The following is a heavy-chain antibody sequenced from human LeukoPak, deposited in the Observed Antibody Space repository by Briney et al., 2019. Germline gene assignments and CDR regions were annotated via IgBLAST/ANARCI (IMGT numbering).Heavy chain of an antibody. CDR3: AREGTAGTNLNSFDP. V-gene: IGHV4-59*01. J-gene: IGHJ5*02. Sequence: SETLSLTCTVSGGSISSYYWSWIRQPPGKGLEWIGYISYSGSTNFNPSLKSRVTISVDTSKNQFSLKLSSVTAADTAVYYCAREGTAGTNLNSFDPWGQGTLVTVS. D-gene: IGHD1-1*01. CDR1: GGSISSYY. CDR2: ISYSGST.